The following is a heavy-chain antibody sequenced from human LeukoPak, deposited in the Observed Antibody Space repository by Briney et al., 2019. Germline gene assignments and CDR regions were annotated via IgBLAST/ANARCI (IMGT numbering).Heavy chain of an antibody. V-gene: IGHV4-4*09. D-gene: IGHD3-16*01. CDR1: GGSISSYY. CDR2: IYTSGST. Sequence: SETLSLTCTVSGGSISSYYWSWIRQPPGKGLEWIGYIYTSGSTNYNPSLKSRVTISVDTSRNQFSLKLSSVTAADTAVYYCARGLRGGYYYMDVWGKGTTVTVSS. CDR3: ARGLRGGYYYMDV. J-gene: IGHJ6*03.